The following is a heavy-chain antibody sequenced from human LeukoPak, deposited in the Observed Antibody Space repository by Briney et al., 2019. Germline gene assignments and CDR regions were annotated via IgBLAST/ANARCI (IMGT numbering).Heavy chain of an antibody. CDR1: GGSISSGGYS. CDR3: ASANCSGASCPFDN. D-gene: IGHD2-15*01. J-gene: IGHJ4*02. CDR2: IYHSGST. Sequence: SQTLSLTCAVSGGSISSGGYSWSWIRQPPGKGLEWIGYIYHSGSTYYNQSLKSRVTMSVDRSKNQFSLKLSSVTAAVTAVYYCASANCSGASCPFDNWGQGTLVTVSS. V-gene: IGHV4-30-2*01.